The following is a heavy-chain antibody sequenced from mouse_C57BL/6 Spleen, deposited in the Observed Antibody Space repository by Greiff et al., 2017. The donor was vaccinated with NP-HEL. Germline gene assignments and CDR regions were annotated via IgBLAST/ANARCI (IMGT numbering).Heavy chain of an antibody. CDR3: TRGAYSNYDY. CDR1: GFTFSSYA. Sequence: EVNVVESGEGLVKPGGSLKLSCAASGFTFSSYAMSWVRQTPEKRLEWVAYISSGGDYIYYADTVKGRFTISRDNARNTLYLQMSSLKSEDTAMYYCTRGAYSNYDYWGQGTTLTVSS. J-gene: IGHJ2*01. D-gene: IGHD2-5*01. V-gene: IGHV5-9-1*02. CDR2: ISSGGDYI.